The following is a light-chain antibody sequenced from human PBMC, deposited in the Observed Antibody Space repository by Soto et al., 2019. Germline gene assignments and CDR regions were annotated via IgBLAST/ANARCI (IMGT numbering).Light chain of an antibody. CDR1: QSVSSNY. CDR2: DAS. Sequence: EIVLTQSPGTLSLSPGERATLSCRASQSVSSNYLAWYQQKPGQAPRLLIYDASSRATDIPDRFSGSGSETDFTLTISRREPEDFAVYYCQQYGSSPWTFGQGTKVEIK. J-gene: IGKJ1*01. V-gene: IGKV3-20*01. CDR3: QQYGSSPWT.